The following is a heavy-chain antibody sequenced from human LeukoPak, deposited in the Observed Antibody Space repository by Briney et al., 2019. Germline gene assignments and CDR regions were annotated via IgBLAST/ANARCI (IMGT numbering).Heavy chain of an antibody. CDR2: IYHSGST. J-gene: IGHJ3*02. D-gene: IGHD1-14*01. CDR1: GGSISSGGYS. CDR3: ARDPEAVGAFDI. V-gene: IGHV4-30-2*01. Sequence: SETLSLTCAVSGGSISSGGYSWSWIRQPPGKGLEWIGYIYHSGSTYYNPSLKSRVTISVDRSKNQFSLKLSSVTAADTAVYYCARDPEAVGAFDIWGQGTMVTVSS.